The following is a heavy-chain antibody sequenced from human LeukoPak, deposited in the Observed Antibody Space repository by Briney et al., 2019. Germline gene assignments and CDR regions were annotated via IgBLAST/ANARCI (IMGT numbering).Heavy chain of an antibody. V-gene: IGHV4-34*01. CDR1: GGSFSGYY. Sequence: SETLSLTCAVYGGSFSGYYWSWIRQPPGKGLEWIGEINHSGGTNYNPSLKSRVTISVDTSKNQFSLKLSSVTAADTAVYYCARVGSSYGQYYFDYWGQGTLVTVSS. CDR2: INHSGGT. D-gene: IGHD5-18*01. J-gene: IGHJ4*02. CDR3: ARVGSSYGQYYFDY.